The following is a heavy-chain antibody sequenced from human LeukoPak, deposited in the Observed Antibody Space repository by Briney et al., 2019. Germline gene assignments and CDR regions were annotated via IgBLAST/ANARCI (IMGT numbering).Heavy chain of an antibody. D-gene: IGHD2-15*01. J-gene: IGHJ6*02. V-gene: IGHV1-8*01. Sequence: ASVKVSCKASGYTFTSYDINWVRQATGQGLVWMGWMNPNSGNTGYAQKFQGRATMTRNTSISTAYMELSSLRSEDTAVYYCARASPLICSGGSCYSYYYYGMDVWGQGTTVTVSS. CDR1: GYTFTSYD. CDR2: MNPNSGNT. CDR3: ARASPLICSGGSCYSYYYYGMDV.